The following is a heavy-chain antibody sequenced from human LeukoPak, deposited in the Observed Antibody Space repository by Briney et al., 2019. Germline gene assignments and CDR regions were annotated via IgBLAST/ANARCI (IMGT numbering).Heavy chain of an antibody. D-gene: IGHD3-10*01. Sequence: GGSLRLSCAASGFTFSSYSMNWVRQAPGKGLEWVSYISSSSSIVYYADSVKGRFTISRDNAEKSLSLQMNSLRAEDTAVYYCARDPFREGCWGQGTLVTVSS. CDR2: ISSSSSIV. V-gene: IGHV3-48*04. J-gene: IGHJ4*02. CDR1: GFTFSSYS. CDR3: ARDPFREGC.